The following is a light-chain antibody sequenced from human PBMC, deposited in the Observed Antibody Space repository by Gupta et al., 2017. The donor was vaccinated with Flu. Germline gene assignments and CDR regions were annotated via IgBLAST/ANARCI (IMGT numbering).Light chain of an antibody. J-gene: IGKJ1*01. V-gene: IGKV1-5*03. CDR2: QAS. CDR1: QSVSHW. Sequence: IQMTQSPSALSASVGDTVTISCRANQSVSHWLAWYQQKPGTVPKLLIYQASTLETGVPSRFSGSGSGTEFTLTISSLQREDFASYYCLQYNAFMWAFGQGTKVEIK. CDR3: LQYNAFMWA.